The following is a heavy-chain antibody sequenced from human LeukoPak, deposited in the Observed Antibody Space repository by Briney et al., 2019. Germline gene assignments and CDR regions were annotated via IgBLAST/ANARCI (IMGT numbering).Heavy chain of an antibody. Sequence: PSETLSLTSTVSVGSISSGDYYWSWIRQPPGKGLEWIGYIYYSGSTYYNPTLKIRVTISVDTSKNQFSLKLSSVTAADTAVYYCARAGKPWGWFDPWGQGTLVTVSS. V-gene: IGHV4-30-4*01. CDR1: VGSISSGDYY. CDR2: IYYSGST. CDR3: ARAGKPWGWFDP. D-gene: IGHD3-10*01. J-gene: IGHJ5*02.